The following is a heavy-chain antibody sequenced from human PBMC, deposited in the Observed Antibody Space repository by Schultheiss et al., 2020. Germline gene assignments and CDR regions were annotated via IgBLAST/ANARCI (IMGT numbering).Heavy chain of an antibody. V-gene: IGHV1-8*01. Sequence: ASVKVSCKASGSTFTSYDINWVRQATGQGLEWMGWMNPNSGNTGYAQKFQGRVTMTRNTSISTAYMELSSLRSDDTAVYYCARSGTDLDAGDPFDFWGQGTMVTFSS. J-gene: IGHJ3*01. D-gene: IGHD3/OR15-3a*01. CDR3: ARSGTDLDAGDPFDF. CDR1: GSTFTSYD. CDR2: MNPNSGNT.